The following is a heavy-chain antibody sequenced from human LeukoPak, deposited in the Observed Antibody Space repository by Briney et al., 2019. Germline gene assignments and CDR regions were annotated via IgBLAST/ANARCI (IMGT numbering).Heavy chain of an antibody. CDR2: INHSGNT. CDR3: GRVDDSSGYYWFDP. J-gene: IGHJ5*02. Sequence: PSETLSLTCAVSGGSFSGYYWSWIRQSPGKGLEWIGEINHSGNTNYNPSLKSRVTISVDTSKNQFSLKLSSVTAADTAVYYCGRVDDSSGYYWFDPWGQGTLVTVSS. D-gene: IGHD3-22*01. CDR1: GGSFSGYY. V-gene: IGHV4-34*01.